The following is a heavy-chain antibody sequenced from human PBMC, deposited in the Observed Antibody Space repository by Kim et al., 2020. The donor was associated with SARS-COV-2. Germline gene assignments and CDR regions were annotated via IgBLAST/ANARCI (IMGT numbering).Heavy chain of an antibody. CDR3: ARDRTLRYFDWLLLN. Sequence: GGSLRLSCAASGFTFSSYGMHWVRQAPGKGLEWVAVISYDGSNKYYADSVKGRFTISRDNSKNTLYLQMNSLRAEDTAVYYCARDRTLRYFDWLLLNWGQGTLVTVSS. CDR2: ISYDGSNK. D-gene: IGHD3-9*01. CDR1: GFTFSSYG. J-gene: IGHJ4*02. V-gene: IGHV3-33*05.